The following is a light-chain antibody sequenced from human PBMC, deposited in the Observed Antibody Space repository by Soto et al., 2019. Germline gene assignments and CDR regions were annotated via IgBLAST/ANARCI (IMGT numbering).Light chain of an antibody. J-gene: IGLJ1*01. CDR3: CSYTSTSTPIV. CDR2: EVT. CDR1: SSDVGGYEY. V-gene: IGLV2-14*03. Sequence: QSALTQPASVSGSLGQSVTISCTGTSSDVGGYEYVSWYQQHPGKAPKLIIYEVTNRPSGVSNRFSGSKSGNTASLAISGLQAEDEADYFCCSYTSTSTPIVFGSGTKVTVL.